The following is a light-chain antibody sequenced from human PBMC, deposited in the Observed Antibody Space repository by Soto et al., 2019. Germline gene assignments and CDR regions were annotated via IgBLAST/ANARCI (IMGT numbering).Light chain of an antibody. Sequence: QSVLTQSSSASASLGSSVKLTCTLSSGHSSYIIAWHQQQPGKAPRYLMKLEDTGIYNKGSGVPDRFSGSSSGADRYLTIPNLQFEDEADYYCETWDRNTVVFGGGTKLTVL. CDR2: LEDTGIY. CDR3: ETWDRNTVV. V-gene: IGLV4-60*02. CDR1: SGHSSYI. J-gene: IGLJ2*01.